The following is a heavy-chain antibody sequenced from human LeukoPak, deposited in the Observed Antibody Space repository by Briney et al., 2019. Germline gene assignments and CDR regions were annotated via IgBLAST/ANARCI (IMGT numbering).Heavy chain of an antibody. V-gene: IGHV4-39*07. J-gene: IGHJ4*02. CDR2: IYYSGST. CDR3: ARAATRPGYSGYDSPTSHFDY. Sequence: SETLSLTCTVSGGSISSSSYYWGWIRQPPGKGLEWIGSIYYSGSTYYNPSLKSRVTISVDTSKNQFSLQLNSVTPEDTAVYYCARAATRPGYSGYDSPTSHFDYWGQGTLVTVSS. CDR1: GGSISSSSYY. D-gene: IGHD5-12*01.